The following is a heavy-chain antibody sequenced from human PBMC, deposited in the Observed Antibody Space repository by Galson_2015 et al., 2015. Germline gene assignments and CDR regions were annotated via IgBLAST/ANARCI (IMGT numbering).Heavy chain of an antibody. Sequence: SLRLSCAASGFTFRSCAMTWVRQAPGKGLEWVSSISGSGGRTEYADSVKGRFTIYRDNSKSTLYLQMNSLRAEDTAVYYCTKDGWGDTYFYHSQYWGQGAQVTVSS. J-gene: IGHJ4*02. D-gene: IGHD3-9*01. CDR3: TKDGWGDTYFYHSQY. V-gene: IGHV3-23*01. CDR1: GFTFRSCA. CDR2: ISGSGGRT.